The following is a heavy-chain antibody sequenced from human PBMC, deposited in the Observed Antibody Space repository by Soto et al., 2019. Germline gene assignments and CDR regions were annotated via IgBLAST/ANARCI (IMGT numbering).Heavy chain of an antibody. D-gene: IGHD6-13*01. Sequence: SETLSLTCTVSGGSISSGDYYWSWIRQPPGKSLEWIGYIYYSGSTYYNPSLKSRVTISVDTSKNQFSLKLSSVTAADTAVYYCAREFSYSRQRSPWFDPWGQGTLVTVSS. V-gene: IGHV4-30-4*01. CDR1: GGSISSGDYY. CDR3: AREFSYSRQRSPWFDP. J-gene: IGHJ5*02. CDR2: IYYSGST.